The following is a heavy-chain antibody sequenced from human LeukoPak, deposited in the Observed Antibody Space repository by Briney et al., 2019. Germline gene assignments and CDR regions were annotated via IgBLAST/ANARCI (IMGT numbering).Heavy chain of an antibody. J-gene: IGHJ4*02. Sequence: GGSLRLSCAASGFTFSSYGMHWVRQAPGRGLEYVSAISSDGGSPYYANSVKGRFTISRDNSKNTLYLQMGSLRAEDTAIYFCARARGALSYWGQGTLITVSS. CDR1: GFTFSSYG. CDR3: ARARGALSY. CDR2: ISSDGGSP. V-gene: IGHV3-64*01. D-gene: IGHD1-26*01.